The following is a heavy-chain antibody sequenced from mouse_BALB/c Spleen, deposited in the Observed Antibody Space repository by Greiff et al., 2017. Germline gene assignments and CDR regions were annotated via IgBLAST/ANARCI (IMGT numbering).Heavy chain of an antibody. CDR2: ISSGSSTI. D-gene: IGHD2-10*02. CDR3: ARGSLTEYGFAY. V-gene: IGHV5-17*02. J-gene: IGHJ3*01. CDR1: GFTFSSFG. Sequence: EVKLVESGGGLVQPGGSRKLSCAASGFTFSSFGMHWVRQAPEKGLEWVAYISSGSSTIYYADTVKGRFTISRDNPKNTLFLQMTSLRSEDTAMYYCARGSLTEYGFAYWGQGTLVTVSA.